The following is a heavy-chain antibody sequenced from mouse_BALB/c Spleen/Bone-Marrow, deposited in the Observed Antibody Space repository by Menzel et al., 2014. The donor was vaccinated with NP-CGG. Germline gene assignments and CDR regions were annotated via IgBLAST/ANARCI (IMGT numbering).Heavy chain of an antibody. CDR3: ARNANWLFTY. CDR1: GYAFTTYL. D-gene: IGHD4-1*01. Sequence: VMLVEPGAELVRPGTSVKVSCKASGYAFTTYLIEWVKQRPGQGLEWIGVINPGSGDTHYNEKFKDKATLTADKSSSTAYMQLSSLTSDDSAVYFCARNANWLFTYWGQGTLVTASA. V-gene: IGHV1-54*03. CDR2: INPGSGDT. J-gene: IGHJ3*01.